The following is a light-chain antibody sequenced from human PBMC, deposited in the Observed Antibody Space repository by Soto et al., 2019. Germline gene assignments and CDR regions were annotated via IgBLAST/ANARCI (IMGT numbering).Light chain of an antibody. CDR3: SSYTSSSHVV. V-gene: IGLV2-14*03. Sequence: QSALTQPASVSGSPGQSITISCTGTSSDIGVYNYVSWYQQHPGKSPNLMIYDVTDRPSGVSNRFSGSKSGNTASLTISGLQAEDEAAYYCSSYTSSSHVVLGGGTKRTVL. J-gene: IGLJ2*01. CDR1: SSDIGVYNY. CDR2: DVT.